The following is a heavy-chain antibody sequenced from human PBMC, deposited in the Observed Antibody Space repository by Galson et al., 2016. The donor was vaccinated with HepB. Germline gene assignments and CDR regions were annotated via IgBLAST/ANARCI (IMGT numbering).Heavy chain of an antibody. Sequence: SVKVSCRASGYTFTDYYIHWVRQAPGQGLEWMGWSNPNSGGKNYARTFQGRVTMTSDTSINTAYMELSSLRSDDTAIYYCAREDVVEIGVTTGGFDPWGQGTLVTVSS. J-gene: IGHJ5*02. CDR3: AREDVVEIGVTTGGFDP. CDR1: GYTFTDYY. D-gene: IGHD2-2*01. V-gene: IGHV1-2*02. CDR2: SNPNSGGK.